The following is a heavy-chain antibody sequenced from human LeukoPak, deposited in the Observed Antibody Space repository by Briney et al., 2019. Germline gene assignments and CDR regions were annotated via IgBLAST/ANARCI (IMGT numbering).Heavy chain of an antibody. CDR3: ARVTNIVATSDYFDY. CDR2: IYYSGST. D-gene: IGHD5-12*01. J-gene: IGHJ4*02. Sequence: PSETLSLTCTVSGGSVSSGSYYWSWIRQPPGKGLEWIGYIYYSGSTNYNPSLKSRVTISVDTSKNQFSLKLSSVTAADTAVYYCARVTNIVATSDYFDYWGQGTLVTVSS. CDR1: GGSVSSGSYY. V-gene: IGHV4-61*01.